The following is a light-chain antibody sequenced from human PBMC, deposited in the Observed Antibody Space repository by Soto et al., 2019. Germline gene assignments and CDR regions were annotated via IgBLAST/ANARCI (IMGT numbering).Light chain of an antibody. J-gene: IGKJ1*01. Sequence: DIQMTQSPSTLSASVGDRVTITCRASQSISSWWAWYQQKPGKAPKLLIYKASSLESGVPSRFSGSGSGTEFTLTISSLQPDDFALYYCQQYNSYRTFGQGTKVEIK. V-gene: IGKV1-5*03. CDR3: QQYNSYRT. CDR2: KAS. CDR1: QSISSW.